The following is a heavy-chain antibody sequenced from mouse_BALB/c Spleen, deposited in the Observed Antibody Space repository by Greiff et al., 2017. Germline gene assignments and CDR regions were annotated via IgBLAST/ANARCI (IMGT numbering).Heavy chain of an antibody. CDR2: ISSGGSYT. J-gene: IGHJ4*01. V-gene: IGHV5-6*01. Sequence: EVQGVESGGDLVKPGGSLKLSCAASGFTFSSYGMSWVRQTPDKRLEWVATISSGGSYTYYPDSVKGRFTISRDNAKNTLYLQMSSLKSEDTAMYYCARDGPNYYAMDYWGQGTSVTVSS. D-gene: IGHD2-3*01. CDR1: GFTFSSYG. CDR3: ARDGPNYYAMDY.